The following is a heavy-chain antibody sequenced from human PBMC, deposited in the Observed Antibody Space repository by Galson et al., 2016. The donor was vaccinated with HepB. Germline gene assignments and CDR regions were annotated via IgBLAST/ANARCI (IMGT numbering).Heavy chain of an antibody. J-gene: IGHJ4*02. D-gene: IGHD5-12*01. CDR3: AREPRRSYSGYKSFN. CDR1: GGSFSGYY. V-gene: IGHV4-34*01. Sequence: SETLSLTCAVYGGSFSGYYFIWIRQPPGKGLEWIGEINQSGNTNYNPSLESRVTISADMSKNQFSLNLRSVTAADTAVYYCAREPRRSYSGYKSFNWGQGTLVTVSS. CDR2: INQSGNT.